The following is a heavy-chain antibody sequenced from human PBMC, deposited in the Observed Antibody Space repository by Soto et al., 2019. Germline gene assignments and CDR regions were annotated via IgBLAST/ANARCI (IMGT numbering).Heavy chain of an antibody. CDR1: GFTFNNYG. D-gene: IGHD3-22*01. CDR3: ARDTQYYYDSSGYPRGAFDI. V-gene: IGHV3-21*01. J-gene: IGHJ3*02. Sequence: PGGSLRLSCAASGFTFNNYGVGWVRQAPGKGLEWVSTISASGGNIYYADSVKGRFTISRDNAKNSLYLQMNSLRAEDTAVYYCARDTQYYYDSSGYPRGAFDIWGQGTMVTVSS. CDR2: ISASGGNI.